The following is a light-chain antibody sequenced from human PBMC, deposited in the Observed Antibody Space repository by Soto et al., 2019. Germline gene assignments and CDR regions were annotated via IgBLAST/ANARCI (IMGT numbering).Light chain of an antibody. CDR1: SGSIASNY. J-gene: IGLJ2*01. V-gene: IGLV6-57*04. CDR3: QSCDSSLVV. Sequence: NFMLTQPHSVSESPGKTVTISCTRSSGSIASNYVQWYQQRPGSAPTTVIYEDNQRPSGVPDRFSGSIDSSSNSASLTISGLKTEDEADYYCQSCDSSLVVFGGGTKLTVL. CDR2: EDN.